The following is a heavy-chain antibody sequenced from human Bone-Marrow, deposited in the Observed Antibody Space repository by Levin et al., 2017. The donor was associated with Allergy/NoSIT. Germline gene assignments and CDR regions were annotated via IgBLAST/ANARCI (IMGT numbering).Heavy chain of an antibody. CDR1: GFTFSNYA. J-gene: IGHJ4*02. D-gene: IGHD3-22*01. CDR2: ISGSGRST. V-gene: IGHV3-23*01. CDR3: AKDTPPYYYDSSGYYLDY. Sequence: GGSLRLSCAASGFTFSNYAMSWVRQAPGKGLEWVSAISGSGRSTYYSGSVKGRFTISRDNFKNTLFLQMDSLRAEDTAVYYCAKDTPPYYYDSSGYYLDYWGQGTLVTVSS.